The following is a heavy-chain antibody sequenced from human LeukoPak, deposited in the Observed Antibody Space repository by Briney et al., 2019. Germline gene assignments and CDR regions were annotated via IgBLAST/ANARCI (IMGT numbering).Heavy chain of an antibody. Sequence: SETLSLTCTVSGASISSGSYYWSWIRQPAGKGLEWIGRIYTSGSTNYNPSLKSRVTISVDTSKNQFSLKLSSVTAADTAVYYCARYSSSWYVPYYYYYMDVWGKGTTVTVSS. CDR2: IYTSGST. CDR1: GASISSGSYY. D-gene: IGHD6-13*01. J-gene: IGHJ6*03. CDR3: ARYSSSWYVPYYYYYMDV. V-gene: IGHV4-61*02.